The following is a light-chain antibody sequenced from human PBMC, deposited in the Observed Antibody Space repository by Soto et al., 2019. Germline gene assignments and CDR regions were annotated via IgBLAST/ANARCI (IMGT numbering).Light chain of an antibody. CDR2: SVS. V-gene: IGLV2-14*01. J-gene: IGLJ1*01. CDR1: SSDIGAYNH. Sequence: QSALTQPASVSGSPGQSITISCSGSSSDIGAYNHVAWFQQFPGKTPKLVIYSVSDRPSGVSYRFSGSKSGNTDSLTTSGRGADEEDDYYCSLYTFSRSYVFGTGTKLTVL. CDR3: SLYTFSRSYV.